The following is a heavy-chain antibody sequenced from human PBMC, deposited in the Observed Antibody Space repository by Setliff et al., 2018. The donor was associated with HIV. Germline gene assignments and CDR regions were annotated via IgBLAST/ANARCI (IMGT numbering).Heavy chain of an antibody. J-gene: IGHJ3*02. D-gene: IGHD4-17*01. Sequence: SETLSLTCTVSGGSISSGSYYWTWIRQPAGKGLEWIGHIYTGGTTNYNPSLKSRVSISADMSKNHFSLNLSSVTAAGTAVYYCCRSMTTVLEDAFDIWGQGAMVTVSS. CDR1: GGSISSGSYY. CDR3: CRSMTTVLEDAFDI. V-gene: IGHV4-61*09. CDR2: IYTGGTT.